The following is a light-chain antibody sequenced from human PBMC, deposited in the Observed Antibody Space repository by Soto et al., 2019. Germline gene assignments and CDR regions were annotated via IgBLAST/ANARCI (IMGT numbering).Light chain of an antibody. V-gene: IGKV3-15*01. CDR3: KQYNNWTLT. CDR2: GAY. CDR1: QSVRNN. J-gene: IGKJ4*01. Sequence: EIVGAQSESTLSVSPGERSSAPGRASQSVRNNLAWYQQNPGKAQRLLIYGAYTRATGITDRFSDSGYGQEFTLHISRLQSEDFAAYYCKQYNNWTLTFGGGTRWIS.